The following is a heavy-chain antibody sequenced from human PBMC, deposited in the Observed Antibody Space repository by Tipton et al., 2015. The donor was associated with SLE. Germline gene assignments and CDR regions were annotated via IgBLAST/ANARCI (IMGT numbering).Heavy chain of an antibody. Sequence: LRLSCTVSGGSVSSSSKYWAWFRQPPGKGLEWIGSIYYTGTTTYYNSFLKSRVTMSVDTSKNQFSLRLTSVMAADTAVYYCARLHGYSYGLNWFDPWGQGTLISVSS. D-gene: IGHD5-18*01. V-gene: IGHV4-39*07. CDR2: IYYTGTT. J-gene: IGHJ5*02. CDR3: ARLHGYSYGLNWFDP. CDR1: GGSVSSSSKY.